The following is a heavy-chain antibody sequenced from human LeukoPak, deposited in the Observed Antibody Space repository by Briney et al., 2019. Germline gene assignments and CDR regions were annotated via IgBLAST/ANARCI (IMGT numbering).Heavy chain of an antibody. CDR2: INHEGGGI. D-gene: IGHD1-1*01. Sequence: PGGSLRLSCAASGVNFSESWMTWVRQVPGLGLEWVAHINHEGGGIQYVDSVKGRFTISRDNAKGSVYLQMNSLRAEDTAIYHCATYINWVAGDVWGQGTTVIVSS. CDR3: ATYINWVAGDV. CDR1: GVNFSESW. V-gene: IGHV3-7*01. J-gene: IGHJ6*02.